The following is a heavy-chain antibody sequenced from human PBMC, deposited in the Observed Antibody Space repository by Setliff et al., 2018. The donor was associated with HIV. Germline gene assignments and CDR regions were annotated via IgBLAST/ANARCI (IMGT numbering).Heavy chain of an antibody. D-gene: IGHD3-22*01. CDR2: ISSTSSYI. J-gene: IGHJ4*02. CDR3: ARGYYDSSGYYNALL. Sequence: GGSLRLSCAASGFTFSSYSMNWVRQAPGKGLEWVSSISSTSSYIYYADSVKGRFTISRDNAKNSLYLQMNSLRAEDTAVYYCARGYYDSSGYYNALLWGQGTLVTVSS. V-gene: IGHV3-21*01. CDR1: GFTFSSYS.